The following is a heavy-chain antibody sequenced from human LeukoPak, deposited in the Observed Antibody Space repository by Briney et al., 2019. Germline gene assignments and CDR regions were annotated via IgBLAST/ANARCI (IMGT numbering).Heavy chain of an antibody. J-gene: IGHJ6*02. CDR1: GGSFSGYY. D-gene: IGHD3-3*01. CDR2: INHSGST. Sequence: SETLSLTCAVYGGSFSGYYWSWIRQPPGKGLEWIGEINHSGSTNYNPSLKSRVTISVDTSKNQFSLKLSSVTAADSAVYYCARDHRWIFGVVIPTPDYGMDVWGQGTTVTVSS. CDR3: ARDHRWIFGVVIPTPDYGMDV. V-gene: IGHV4-34*01.